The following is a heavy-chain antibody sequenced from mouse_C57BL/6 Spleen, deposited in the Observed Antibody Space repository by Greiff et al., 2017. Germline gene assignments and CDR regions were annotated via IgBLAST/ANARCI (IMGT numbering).Heavy chain of an antibody. D-gene: IGHD2-4*01. CDR3: ARHERGSYDYDVYFDY. CDR2: FYPGSGSI. J-gene: IGHJ2*01. CDR1: GYTFTEYT. Sequence: VQLKQSGAELVKPGASVKLSCKASGYTFTEYTIHWVKQRSGQGLEWIGWFYPGSGSIKYNEKFKDKATLTADKSSSTVYMELSRLTSEDSAVYFCARHERGSYDYDVYFDYWGQGTTLTVSS. V-gene: IGHV1-62-2*01.